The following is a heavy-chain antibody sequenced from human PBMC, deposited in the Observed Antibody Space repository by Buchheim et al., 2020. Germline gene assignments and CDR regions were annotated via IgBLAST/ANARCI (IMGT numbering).Heavy chain of an antibody. V-gene: IGHV3-33*01. Sequence: QVQLVESGGGVVQPGRSLRLSCAASGFTFSNYGMHWVRQAPGKGLDWVAVIWFDGSNKFYADSVKGRFTISRDNSKNTLYLQMNSLRAEDTAVYYCARDSSPGPEGGYDSSGYVDYWGQGTL. CDR1: GFTFSNYG. J-gene: IGHJ4*02. CDR3: ARDSSPGPEGGYDSSGYVDY. D-gene: IGHD3-22*01. CDR2: IWFDGSNK.